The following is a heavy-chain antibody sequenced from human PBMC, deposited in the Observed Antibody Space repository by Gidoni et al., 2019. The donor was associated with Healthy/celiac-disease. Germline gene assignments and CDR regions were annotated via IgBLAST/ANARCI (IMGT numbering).Heavy chain of an antibody. CDR3: ARLRGNSYYYGSGSSKPSYYYGMDV. V-gene: IGHV4-34*01. Sequence: QVQLQQWGAGLLKPPETLSLTCAVSGGSFRGYYWSWLRQPPGKGLGWIGEINHSGSPNYNPSLKSRVTISVDTSKNQFSLKLSSVTAADTAVYYCARLRGNSYYYGSGSSKPSYYYGMDVWGQGTTVTVSS. CDR2: INHSGSP. CDR1: GGSFRGYY. J-gene: IGHJ6*02. D-gene: IGHD3-10*01.